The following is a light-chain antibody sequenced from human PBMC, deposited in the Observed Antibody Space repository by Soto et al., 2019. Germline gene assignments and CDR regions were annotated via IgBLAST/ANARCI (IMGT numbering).Light chain of an antibody. J-gene: IGLJ2*01. CDR1: SFGSDS. CDR3: QVWHGSPQGV. Sequence: SYELTQPPSVSVAPGETARISCGAHSFGSDSVHWYQQKPGQAPVLVIYHNSDRPSGIPERFSGSISGMTATLTISRVEAGDEADYHCQVWHGSPQGVFGGGTKVTVL. CDR2: HNS. V-gene: IGLV3-21*04.